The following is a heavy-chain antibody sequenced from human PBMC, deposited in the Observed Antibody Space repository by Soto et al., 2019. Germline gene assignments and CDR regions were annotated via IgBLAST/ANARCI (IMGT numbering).Heavy chain of an antibody. J-gene: IGHJ4*02. D-gene: IGHD4-17*01. Sequence: PGGSLRLSCAASGFTFDDYTMHWVRQAPGKGLEWVSLISWDGGSTYYADSVKGRFTISRDNSKNSLYLQMNSLRTEDTALYYCAKDWQRAGGYGDYGIDYWGQGTLVTVSS. V-gene: IGHV3-43*01. CDR3: AKDWQRAGGYGDYGIDY. CDR2: ISWDGGST. CDR1: GFTFDDYT.